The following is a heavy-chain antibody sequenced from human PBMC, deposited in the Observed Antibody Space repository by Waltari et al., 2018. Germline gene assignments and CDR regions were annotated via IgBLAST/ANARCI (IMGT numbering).Heavy chain of an antibody. Sequence: QVQLQESGPGLVKPSGTLSVTRAVSGDSISGSYWWSWVRQPPGKGLEWIGQIHGSGRSNYNPSLESRVTVSIDTSNNHFSLKVTSATAADTAVYYCARDRGRGLYLDSWGQGTLVTVSP. D-gene: IGHD2-15*01. V-gene: IGHV4-4*02. J-gene: IGHJ4*02. CDR3: ARDRGRGLYLDS. CDR2: IHGSGRS. CDR1: GDSISGSYW.